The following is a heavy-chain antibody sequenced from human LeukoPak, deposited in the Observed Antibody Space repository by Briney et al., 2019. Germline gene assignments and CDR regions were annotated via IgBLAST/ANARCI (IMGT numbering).Heavy chain of an antibody. D-gene: IGHD6-19*01. CDR1: GFTFSSYW. J-gene: IGHJ4*02. Sequence: GGSLRLSCAASGFTFSSYWMHWVRQAPGKGLVWFSRINSDGSSTSYADYVKGRFTISSANAKNTLYLQMNSLRAEDTAVYYCARDPPSSGWYRSGGYYFDYWGQGTLVTVSS. CDR3: ARDPPSSGWYRSGGYYFDY. V-gene: IGHV3-74*01. CDR2: INSDGSST.